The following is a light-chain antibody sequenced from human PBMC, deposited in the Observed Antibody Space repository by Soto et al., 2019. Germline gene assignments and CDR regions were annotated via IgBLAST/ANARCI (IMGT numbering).Light chain of an antibody. Sequence: DIQMTQSPSSLSASVGDRVTITCRASQSITSHLNWYQQRPGKAPILLIFAASYLQTGVPSRFSGSGSGTEFTLTISSLQPEDFATYYCLQHNSRPPTFGGGTKVDIK. CDR1: QSITSH. CDR3: LQHNSRPPT. J-gene: IGKJ4*01. CDR2: AAS. V-gene: IGKV1-17*01.